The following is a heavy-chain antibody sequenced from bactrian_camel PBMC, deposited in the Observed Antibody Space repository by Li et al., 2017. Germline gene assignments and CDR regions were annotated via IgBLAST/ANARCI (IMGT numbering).Heavy chain of an antibody. D-gene: IGHD2*01. Sequence: RLSCAVSGYTITSGCLGWFRQTPRKEREVVAAVGPSNTSYTDSVKGRFTISREEGNKILYLQMNSLQPNDTAMYYCAVLLRRVCGDRWVEAVDDNYWGQGTQVTVS. CDR3: AVLLRRVCGDRWVEAVDDNY. CDR1: GYTITSGC. CDR2: VGPSNTS. J-gene: IGHJ4*01. V-gene: IGHV3S57*01.